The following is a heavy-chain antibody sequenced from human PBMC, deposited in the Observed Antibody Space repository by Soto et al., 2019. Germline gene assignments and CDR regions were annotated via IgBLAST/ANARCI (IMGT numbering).Heavy chain of an antibody. CDR3: ARDLFVGFEY. CDR1: GYTFTSCG. Sequence: ASVKVSCQASGYTFTSCGISWVRQAPGQGLEWMGWINAHNGNTKYAQKLQGRVTMTTDTSTSTAYMELRSLRCDDTAVYYCARDLFVGFEYWGQGTLVTVSS. CDR2: INAHNGNT. V-gene: IGHV1-18*01. J-gene: IGHJ4*02. D-gene: IGHD3-3*01.